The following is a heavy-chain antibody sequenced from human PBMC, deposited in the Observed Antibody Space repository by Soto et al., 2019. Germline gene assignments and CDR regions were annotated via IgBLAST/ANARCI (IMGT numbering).Heavy chain of an antibody. CDR1: GDTFTSYD. J-gene: IGHJ5*02. CDR2: MNPNSGNT. CDR3: ERVRAPVTRAYWFDP. Sequence: QVQLVQSGAEVKKPGDSVKVSCKASGDTFTSYDINWVRQATGKGLEWMGWMNPNSGNTGYAQKLQGRVTMTRNTSISTAYMALSSLRSEDTAVYYCERVRAPVTRAYWFDPWGQGTLVTVS. V-gene: IGHV1-8*01. D-gene: IGHD4-17*01.